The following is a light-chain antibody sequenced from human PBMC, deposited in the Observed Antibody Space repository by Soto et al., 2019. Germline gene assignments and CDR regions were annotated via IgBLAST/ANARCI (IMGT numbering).Light chain of an antibody. CDR2: DAS. Sequence: DIQMTQSPSSLSASVGDRVTITCRASQSISSYLNWYQQIQGKAPKFLVYDASNLESGVPSRFSGSRSGTECTLTISRLQPDDFETYYCQQYNSYSVTFGQGTKVDIK. J-gene: IGKJ1*01. V-gene: IGKV1-5*01. CDR1: QSISSY. CDR3: QQYNSYSVT.